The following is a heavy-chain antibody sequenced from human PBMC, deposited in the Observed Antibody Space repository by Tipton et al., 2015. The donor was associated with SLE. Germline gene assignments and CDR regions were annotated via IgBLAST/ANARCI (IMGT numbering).Heavy chain of an antibody. V-gene: IGHV3-30*04. CDR2: ISYDGSNK. D-gene: IGHD3-10*01. CDR3: AAEDGLLWFGATFRY. Sequence: SLRLSCAASGFTFSSYVMHWVRQAPGKGLEWVAVISYDGSNKYYADSVKGRFTISRDNSKNTLYLQMNSLRAEDTAVYYCAAEDGLLWFGATFRYWGQGTLVTVSS. CDR1: GFTFSSYV. J-gene: IGHJ4*02.